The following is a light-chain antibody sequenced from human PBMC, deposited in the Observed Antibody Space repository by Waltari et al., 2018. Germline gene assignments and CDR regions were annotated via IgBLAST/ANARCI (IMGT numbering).Light chain of an antibody. Sequence: QSALTQPASVSGSPGQSVTIFCAVTSNDVGGYNSVWGYQEHPGQAPRVIIYDVSDRPSGVSDRFSGSKSGNTASLTISGLQAEDEADYYCSSQSSNDVVLFGGGTKLTVL. CDR1: SNDVGGYNS. V-gene: IGLV2-14*01. CDR3: SSQSSNDVVL. J-gene: IGLJ2*01. CDR2: DVS.